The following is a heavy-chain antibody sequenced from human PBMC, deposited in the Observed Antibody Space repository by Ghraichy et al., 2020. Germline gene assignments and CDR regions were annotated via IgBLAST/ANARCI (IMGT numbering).Heavy chain of an antibody. J-gene: IGHJ6*02. Sequence: SQTLSLTCTVSGGSISSYYWSWIRQPPGKGLEWIGYIYYSGSTNYNPSLKSRVTISLDTSEIQFSLRLTSVTAADTAVYYCARGYGTSMVPYYYGLDVWGQGTTVTVSS. CDR1: GGSISSYY. V-gene: IGHV4-59*01. D-gene: IGHD3-10*01. CDR2: IYYSGST. CDR3: ARGYGTSMVPYYYGLDV.